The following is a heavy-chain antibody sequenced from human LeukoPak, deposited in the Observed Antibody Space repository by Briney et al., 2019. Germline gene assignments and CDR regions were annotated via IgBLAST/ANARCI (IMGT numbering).Heavy chain of an antibody. CDR1: GYTSTGYY. J-gene: IGHJ4*02. Sequence: ASVKVSCKASGYTSTGYYLHWVRQAPGRGLEWMGWINPNSGGTNYAQKFQGWVTMTRDTSISTAYMELSRLRSDDTAVYYCARESTVTSSLDYWGQGTLVTVSS. CDR3: ARESTVTSSLDY. CDR2: INPNSGGT. V-gene: IGHV1-2*04. D-gene: IGHD4-17*01.